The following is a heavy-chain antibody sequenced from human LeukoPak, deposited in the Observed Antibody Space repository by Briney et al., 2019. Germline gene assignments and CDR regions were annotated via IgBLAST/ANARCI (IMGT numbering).Heavy chain of an antibody. J-gene: IGHJ4*02. CDR3: ARREVGPTLPDY. V-gene: IGHV5-51*01. CDR2: IYPGDSDT. Sequence: GESLKISCKGSGYSFTNYWIGWVRQMPGKGLGWTGIIYPGDSDTRYSPSFQGQVTILVDKSISTAYLQWSSLKASDTAMYYCARREVGPTLPDYWGQGTLVTVSS. D-gene: IGHD1-26*01. CDR1: GYSFTNYW.